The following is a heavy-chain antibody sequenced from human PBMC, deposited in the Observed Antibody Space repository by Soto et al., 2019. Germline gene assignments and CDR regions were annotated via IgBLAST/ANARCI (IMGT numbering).Heavy chain of an antibody. J-gene: IGHJ5*02. CDR3: TTDREKLYCGSYWAWFDP. V-gene: IGHV3-15*01. CDR1: GFTFSNAW. D-gene: IGHD1-26*01. CDR2: IKSKTDGGTT. Sequence: GGSLRLSCAASGFTFSNAWMSWVRQAPGKGLEWVGRIKSKTDGGTTEYAAPVKGRFTISRDDSKNTLYLQMNSLKTEDTAVYYCTTDREKLYCGSYWAWFDPWGQGTLVTVSS.